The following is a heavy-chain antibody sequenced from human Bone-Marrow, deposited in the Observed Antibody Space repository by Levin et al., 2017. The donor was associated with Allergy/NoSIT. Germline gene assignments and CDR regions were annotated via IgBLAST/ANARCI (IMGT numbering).Heavy chain of an antibody. D-gene: IGHD4/OR15-4a*01. CDR1: MFSFSNYG. Sequence: GGSLRLSCAAPMFSFSNYGMNWVRQAPGKGLEWLSCISSRSTAIYYADSVKGRFTISRDNAKNLLYLQLNDLRAEDTAVYYCARDHLPSTYDDGYNFYGLDVWGQGTTVTVSS. CDR3: ARDHLPSTYDDGYNFYGLDV. V-gene: IGHV3-21*01. J-gene: IGHJ6*02. CDR2: ISSRSTAI.